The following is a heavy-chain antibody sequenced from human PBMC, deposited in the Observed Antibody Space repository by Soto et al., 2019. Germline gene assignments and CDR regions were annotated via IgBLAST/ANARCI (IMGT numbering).Heavy chain of an antibody. Sequence: QVQLVQSGAEVKKPGDSVRVSCKASGYTFTSYGIAWVRQAPGQGLEWMGWISANNGNTKYAQKVQGRVTMTTDASTSTAYMELRRLRSDVAAVYYCARDGYFDHWGQGTLVTVSS. CDR3: ARDGYFDH. V-gene: IGHV1-18*01. CDR2: ISANNGNT. CDR1: GYTFTSYG. J-gene: IGHJ4*02.